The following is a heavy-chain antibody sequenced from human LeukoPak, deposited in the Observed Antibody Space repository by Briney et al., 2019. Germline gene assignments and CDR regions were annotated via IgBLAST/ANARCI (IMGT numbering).Heavy chain of an antibody. J-gene: IGHJ6*02. Sequence: SETLSLTCAVSGGSISSGGYSWSWIRQPPGKGLEWIGYIYHSGSTYYNPSLKSRVTISVDRSKNQFSLKLSSVTAADTAVDYCARLRYCSGGSCYFNYGMDVWGQGTTVTVSS. CDR1: GGSISSGGYS. CDR2: IYHSGST. V-gene: IGHV4-30-2*01. D-gene: IGHD2-15*01. CDR3: ARLRYCSGGSCYFNYGMDV.